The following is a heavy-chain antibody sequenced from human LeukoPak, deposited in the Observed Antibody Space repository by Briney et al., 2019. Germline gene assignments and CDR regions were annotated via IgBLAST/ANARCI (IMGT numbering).Heavy chain of an antibody. CDR2: IYYSVSS. CDR1: GGSISSSSYY. CDR3: ARARIGSLWFGELFDY. Sequence: PSETLSLTCTVPGGSISSSSYYSGWIRQPPGRGLGWNGSIYYSVSSYYNPSLNSRDSISVDTSKNQFSLKLSSVTGADTAVDYCARARIGSLWFGELFDYWGQGNLVTVSS. J-gene: IGHJ4*02. D-gene: IGHD3-10*01. V-gene: IGHV4-39*07.